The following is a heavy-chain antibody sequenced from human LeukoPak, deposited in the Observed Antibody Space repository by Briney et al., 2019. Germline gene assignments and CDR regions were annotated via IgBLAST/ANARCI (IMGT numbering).Heavy chain of an antibody. D-gene: IGHD1-7*01. V-gene: IGHV4-39*01. CDR3: ARQQSETSLFDP. CDR1: GDSISSTSYY. J-gene: IGHJ5*02. CDR2: IFYSGSA. Sequence: PSETLSLTCIVSGDSISSTSYYWAWIRQPPGKGLEWIGMIFYSGSAYYTPSLRGRVTLSVDTSRNQFSLNLISVTAADTGVYFCARQQSETSLFDPWGQGTLVTVSS.